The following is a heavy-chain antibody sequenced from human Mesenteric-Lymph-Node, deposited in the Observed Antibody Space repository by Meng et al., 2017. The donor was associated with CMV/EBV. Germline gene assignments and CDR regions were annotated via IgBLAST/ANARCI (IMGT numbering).Heavy chain of an antibody. CDR2: IYYTGST. J-gene: IGHJ6*02. D-gene: IGHD2/OR15-2a*01. CDR1: GASVNSGPYY. CDR3: VRVLDYTDYFHLDV. V-gene: IGHV4-61*01. Sequence: SETLSLTCTVSGASVNSGPYYWTWIRQPPGKELEWIGYIYYTGSTNYNPPLKSRATISVDTSKNQFSMKLSSVTAADTAVFYCVRVLDYTDYFHLDVWGQGTAVTVSS.